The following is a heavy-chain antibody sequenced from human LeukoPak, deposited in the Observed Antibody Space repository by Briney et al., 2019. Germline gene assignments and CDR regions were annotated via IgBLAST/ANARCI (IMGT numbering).Heavy chain of an antibody. V-gene: IGHV3-30*02. CDR3: ARDVSGSYFSAFDY. CDR2: IRYDGSNK. Sequence: GSLRPSCAASGFTFSSYGMHWVRQAPGKGLEWVVFIRYDGSNKYYADSVKGRFTISRDNAKNSLYLQMNSLRAEDTAVYYCARDVSGSYFSAFDYWGQGTLVTVSS. D-gene: IGHD1-26*01. J-gene: IGHJ4*02. CDR1: GFTFSSYG.